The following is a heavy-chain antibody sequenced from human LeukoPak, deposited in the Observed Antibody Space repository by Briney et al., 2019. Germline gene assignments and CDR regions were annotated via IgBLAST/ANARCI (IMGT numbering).Heavy chain of an antibody. V-gene: IGHV4-34*01. CDR1: GGSFSGYY. CDR2: INHSGST. CDR3: ASSHPLHSSGWYGSDAFDI. J-gene: IGHJ3*02. Sequence: PSETLSLTCAVYGGSFSGYYWSWIRQPPGKGLEWIGEINHSGSTNYNTSLKSRVTISVDTSKNQFSLKLSSVTAADTAVYYCASSHPLHSSGWYGSDAFDIWGQGTMVTVSS. D-gene: IGHD6-13*01.